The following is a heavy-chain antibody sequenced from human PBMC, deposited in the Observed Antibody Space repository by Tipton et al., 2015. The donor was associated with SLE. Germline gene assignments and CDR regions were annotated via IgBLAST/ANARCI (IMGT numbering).Heavy chain of an antibody. D-gene: IGHD4-17*01. V-gene: IGHV4-34*01. J-gene: IGHJ3*02. CDR1: GGSISGYY. CDR2: INQSGST. CDR3: ARGLGTVTTRAFDI. Sequence: TLSLTCTVSGGSISGYYWSWIRQPPGKGLEWIGEINQSGSTNHNPSLKSRVTISLDTSKNQFSLKLNSVTAADTAVYYCARGLGTVTTRAFDIWGQGTMVTVSS.